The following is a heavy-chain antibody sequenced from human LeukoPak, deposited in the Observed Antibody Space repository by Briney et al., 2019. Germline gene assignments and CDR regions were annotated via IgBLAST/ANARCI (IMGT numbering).Heavy chain of an antibody. D-gene: IGHD5-18*01. J-gene: IGHJ4*02. CDR2: IRYDGSNK. V-gene: IGHV3-30*02. CDR3: AKGGLYRRTAMVKDFDY. CDR1: GFTFSSYG. Sequence: GRSLRLSCAASGFTFSSYGMHWVRQAPGKGLEWVAFIRYDGSNKYYADSVKGRFTISRDNSKNTLYLQMNSLRAEDTAVYYCAKGGLYRRTAMVKDFDYWGQGTLVTVSS.